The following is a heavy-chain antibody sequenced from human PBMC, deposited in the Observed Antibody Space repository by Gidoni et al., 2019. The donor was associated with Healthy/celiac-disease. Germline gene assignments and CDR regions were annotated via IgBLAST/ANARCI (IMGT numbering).Heavy chain of an antibody. D-gene: IGHD2-15*01. CDR3: ARGLVVVVAALDY. V-gene: IGHV4-34*01. J-gene: IGHJ4*02. Sequence: HVQLQQWGAGLLKPSETLSLTCAVYVGSFSGYYWSWIRQPPGKGLGWIGEINQSGITNFNPSLKSRVTISVDTSKTQFSLTLSAVTAADTAVYYCARGLVVVVAALDYWGQGTLVTVSS. CDR2: INQSGIT. CDR1: VGSFSGYY.